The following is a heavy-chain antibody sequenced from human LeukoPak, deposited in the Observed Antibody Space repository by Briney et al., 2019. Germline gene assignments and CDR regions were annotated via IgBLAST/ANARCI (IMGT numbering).Heavy chain of an antibody. CDR1: GFTFSSYG. D-gene: IGHD2-15*01. CDR3: AKRGTRSSGSCIDY. V-gene: IGHV3-23*01. J-gene: IGHJ4*02. CDR2: ITGSGDNT. Sequence: PGGSLRLSCAASGFTFSSYGMTWVRQAPGKGLEWVSAITGSGDNTYYADSVKGRCSSSRDNSKNTLYLQMNSLRAEDTAVYYCAKRGTRSSGSCIDYWGQGTLVTVSS.